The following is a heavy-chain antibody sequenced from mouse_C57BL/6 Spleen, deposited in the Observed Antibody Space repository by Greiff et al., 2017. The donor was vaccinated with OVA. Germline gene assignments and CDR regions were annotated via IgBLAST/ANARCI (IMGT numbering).Heavy chain of an antibody. D-gene: IGHD2-2*01. Sequence: EVKLMESGGDLVKPGGSLKLSCAASGFTFSSYGMSWVRQTPDKRLEWVATISSGGSYTYYPDSVKGRFTISRDNAKNTLYLQMSSLKSEDTAMYYCARHTMVTTREAWFAYWGQGTLVTVSA. CDR3: ARHTMVTTREAWFAY. J-gene: IGHJ3*01. CDR1: GFTFSSYG. V-gene: IGHV5-6*01. CDR2: ISSGGSYT.